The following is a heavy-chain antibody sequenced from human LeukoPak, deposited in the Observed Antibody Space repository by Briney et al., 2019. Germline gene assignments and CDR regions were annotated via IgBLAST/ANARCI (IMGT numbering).Heavy chain of an antibody. CDR1: GGTFNSYA. Sequence: SVKVSCKASGGTFNSYAISWVRQAPGQGLGWMGGIMPLFGTANYAQEFQGRVTFTTDESASTAYMEVSRLRSEDTAVYYCASGSLGDGYGVGDYYQYMDVWGKGTTVTVSS. CDR3: ASGSLGDGYGVGDYYQYMDV. CDR2: IMPLFGTA. J-gene: IGHJ6*03. D-gene: IGHD5-24*01. V-gene: IGHV1-69*05.